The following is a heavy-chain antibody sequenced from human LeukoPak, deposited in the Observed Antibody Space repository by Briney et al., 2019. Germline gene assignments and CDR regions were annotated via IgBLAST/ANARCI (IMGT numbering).Heavy chain of an antibody. CDR2: IGWSGSST. Sequence: GGSLRLSCAASGFTLDDYGMSWVRQAPGKGLEWVSGIGWSGSSTGYADSVKGRLTISIDNAKNSLYLQLNSLRAEDTAFYYCARDRASGWYRGDYDYWGQGTLVTVSS. V-gene: IGHV3-20*04. J-gene: IGHJ4*02. CDR1: GFTLDDYG. D-gene: IGHD6-19*01. CDR3: ARDRASGWYRGDYDY.